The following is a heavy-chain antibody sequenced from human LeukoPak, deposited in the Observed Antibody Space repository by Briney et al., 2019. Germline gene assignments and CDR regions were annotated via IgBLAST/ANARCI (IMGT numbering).Heavy chain of an antibody. Sequence: ASVKVSCKASGYTFTSYGISWVRQAPGQGLEWMGWINPNSGGTNYAQKFQGRVTMTRDTSISTAYMELSRLRSDDTAVYYCAREALRKFDPWGQGTLVTVSS. CDR1: GYTFTSYG. J-gene: IGHJ5*02. D-gene: IGHD6-6*01. CDR2: INPNSGGT. CDR3: AREALRKFDP. V-gene: IGHV1-2*02.